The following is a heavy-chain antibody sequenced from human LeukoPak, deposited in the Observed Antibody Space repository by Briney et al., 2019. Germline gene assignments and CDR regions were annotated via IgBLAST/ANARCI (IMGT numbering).Heavy chain of an antibody. CDR2: ISSSSDNI. CDR1: GFTFSSYG. Sequence: GGSLRLSCAASGFTFSSYGMHWVRQAPGKGLEWVSFISSSSDNIYYADSVKGRFTVSRDNAKNSLYLQMNSLRAEDTAVYYCARDPPYIQSYWGQGTLVTVSS. J-gene: IGHJ4*02. V-gene: IGHV3-21*01. CDR3: ARDPPYIQSY.